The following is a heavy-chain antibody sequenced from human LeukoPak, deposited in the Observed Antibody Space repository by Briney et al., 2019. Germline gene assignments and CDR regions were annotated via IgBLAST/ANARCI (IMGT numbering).Heavy chain of an antibody. J-gene: IGHJ4*02. V-gene: IGHV4-38-2*02. CDR3: ARDFDSADMVRGVTNDY. CDR1: GYSISTGYY. CDR2: FYHGGST. D-gene: IGHD3-10*01. Sequence: KPSETLSLTCTVSGYSISTGYYWDWVRQPPGKGLEWIGTFYHGGSTYYNPSLKSRVTISVDTSKNQFSLKLSSVTAADTAVYYCARDFDSADMVRGVTNDYWGQGTLVTVSS.